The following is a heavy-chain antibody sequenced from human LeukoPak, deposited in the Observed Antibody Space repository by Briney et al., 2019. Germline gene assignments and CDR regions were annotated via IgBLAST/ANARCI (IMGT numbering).Heavy chain of an antibody. CDR1: GNTFTGYY. J-gene: IGHJ3*02. Sequence: GASVKVSCKASGNTFTGYYMHWVRQAPGQGLEWMGWINPNSGGTNYAQKFQGRVTMTRDTSISTAYMELSRLRSDDTAVYYCARNIARFGDGDAFDIWGQGTMVTVSS. CDR3: ARNIARFGDGDAFDI. D-gene: IGHD3-10*01. V-gene: IGHV1-2*02. CDR2: INPNSGGT.